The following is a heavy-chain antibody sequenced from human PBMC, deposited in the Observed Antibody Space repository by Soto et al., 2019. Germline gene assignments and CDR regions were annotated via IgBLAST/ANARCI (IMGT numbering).Heavy chain of an antibody. CDR3: ARIRVGFAELLTY. CDR2: IDPSDSYT. Sequence: GESLKISCKGSGYSFTSYWISWVRQMPGKGLEWMGRIDPSDSYTNYSPSFQGHVTISADKSISTAYLQWSSLKASDTAMYYCARIRVGFAELLTYRGQVTLVTAS. J-gene: IGHJ4*02. V-gene: IGHV5-10-1*01. CDR1: GYSFTSYW. D-gene: IGHD3-10*01.